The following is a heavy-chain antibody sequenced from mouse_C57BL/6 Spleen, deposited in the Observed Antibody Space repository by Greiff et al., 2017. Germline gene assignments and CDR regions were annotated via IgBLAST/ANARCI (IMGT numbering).Heavy chain of an antibody. V-gene: IGHV5-4*01. CDR3: ARDLNYYGSSYDYAMDY. CDR2: ISDGGRYT. Sequence: EVKLVESGGGLVKPGGSLKLSCAASGFTFSSYAMSWVRQTPEKRLEWVATISDGGRYTYYPDNVKGRFTISRDNAKNNLYLQMSHLKSEDTAMYYCARDLNYYGSSYDYAMDYWGQGTSVTVSS. D-gene: IGHD1-1*01. CDR1: GFTFSSYA. J-gene: IGHJ4*01.